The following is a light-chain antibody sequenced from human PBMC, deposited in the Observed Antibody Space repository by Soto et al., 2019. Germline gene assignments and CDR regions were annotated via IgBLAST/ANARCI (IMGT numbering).Light chain of an antibody. J-gene: IGLJ2*01. V-gene: IGLV1-47*01. CDR2: RNS. Sequence: QSALTQPPSASGTPGQRVTFSCSGSSSNIGRNSVYWYQQFPGTAPKLLIFRNSQRPSGVPDRFSGSKSGTSASLDISGLRSEDESDYYCSAWDDSLNSVIFGGGTQLTVL. CDR1: SSNIGRNS. CDR3: SAWDDSLNSVI.